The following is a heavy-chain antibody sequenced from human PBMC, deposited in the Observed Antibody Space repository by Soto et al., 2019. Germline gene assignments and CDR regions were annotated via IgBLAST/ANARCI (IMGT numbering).Heavy chain of an antibody. CDR1: GFTFSSYW. CDR3: VRTSLVVAAATREDY. Sequence: EVQLVESGGGLVQPGGSLRLSCAASGFTFSSYWMHWVRQAPGKGLVWVSRINSDGSSTSYADSVKGRFTISRDNAKNTLHLQMNSRRAEDTAVYYCVRTSLVVAAATREDYWGQGTLVTVSS. D-gene: IGHD2-15*01. J-gene: IGHJ4*02. V-gene: IGHV3-74*01. CDR2: INSDGSST.